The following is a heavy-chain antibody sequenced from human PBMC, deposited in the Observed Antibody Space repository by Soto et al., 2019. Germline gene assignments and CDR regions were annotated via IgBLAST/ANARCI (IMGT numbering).Heavy chain of an antibody. V-gene: IGHV1-69*06. J-gene: IGHJ4*02. CDR3: ARVSHPSYSSSWYEGDY. Sequence: SVKVSCKASGGTFSSYAISWVRQAPGQGLEWMGGIIPIFGTANYAQKFQGRVTITADKSTSTAYMELSSLRSEDTAVYYCARVSHPSYSSSWYEGDYWGQGTLVTVSS. CDR1: GGTFSSYA. D-gene: IGHD6-13*01. CDR2: IIPIFGTA.